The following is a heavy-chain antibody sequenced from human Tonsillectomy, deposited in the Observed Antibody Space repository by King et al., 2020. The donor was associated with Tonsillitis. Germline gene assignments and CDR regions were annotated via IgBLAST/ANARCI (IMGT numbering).Heavy chain of an antibody. Sequence: VQLVESGGGLVQPGGSLRLSCAASGFTFSNYAMTWVRQAPGKGLEWVSFIYSGGTSTYYGDSVKGRFTVSRDNSKKTLYLQMNSLRADDTAVYYCAKRLVTTGSYGLDVWGQGTTVTVSS. D-gene: IGHD4-17*01. V-gene: IGHV3-23*03. CDR2: IYSGGTST. CDR1: GFTFSNYA. J-gene: IGHJ6*02. CDR3: AKRLVTTGSYGLDV.